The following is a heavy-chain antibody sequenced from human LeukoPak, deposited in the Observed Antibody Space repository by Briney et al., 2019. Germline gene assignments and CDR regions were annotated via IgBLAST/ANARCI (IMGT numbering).Heavy chain of an antibody. J-gene: IGHJ3*02. V-gene: IGHV4-39*01. CDR1: GGSISSSSYY. D-gene: IGHD3-22*01. CDR3: ARPTPRYYYDSSGYSHDAFDI. CDR2: IYYSGST. Sequence: PSETLSLTCAVSGGSISSSSYYWGWIRQPPGKGLEWLGGIYYSGSTYYNPLLKTRVTISVDTSKNQFSLKLSSVTAADTAVYYCARPTPRYYYDSSGYSHDAFDIWGQGTMVTVSS.